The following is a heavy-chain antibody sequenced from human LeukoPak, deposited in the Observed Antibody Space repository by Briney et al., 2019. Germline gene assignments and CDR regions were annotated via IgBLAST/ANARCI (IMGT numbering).Heavy chain of an antibody. Sequence: SVKVSCKASGGTFSSYAISWVRQAPGQGLEWMGGIIPIFGTANYAQNFQGRVTVTADESTGTAYMELSSLRSDDTAIYYCARDNPPYCNGGSCYSYWGQGTLVTVSS. D-gene: IGHD2-15*01. CDR3: ARDNPPYCNGGSCYSY. CDR2: IIPIFGTA. V-gene: IGHV1-69*13. CDR1: GGTFSSYA. J-gene: IGHJ4*02.